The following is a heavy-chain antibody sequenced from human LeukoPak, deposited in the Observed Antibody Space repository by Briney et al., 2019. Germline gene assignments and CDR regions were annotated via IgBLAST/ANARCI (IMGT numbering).Heavy chain of an antibody. V-gene: IGHV4-59*01. D-gene: IGHD6-13*01. CDR2: IHYSGST. CDR3: ARSIAAAGTSFEY. Sequence: SETLSLTCTVSGGSIRGYYWTWIRQPPGKGLEWIGYIHYSGSTNYNPSLKSRVIMSVDTSKTQLSLKLSSVTAADTAVYYCARSIAAAGTSFEYWGQGTLVTVSS. J-gene: IGHJ4*02. CDR1: GGSIRGYY.